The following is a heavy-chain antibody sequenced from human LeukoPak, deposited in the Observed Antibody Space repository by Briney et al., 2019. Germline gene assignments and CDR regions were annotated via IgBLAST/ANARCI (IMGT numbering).Heavy chain of an antibody. CDR3: ARVRQQLVLYYYYGMDV. J-gene: IGHJ6*02. CDR2: ISYDGSNK. CDR1: GFTFSSYA. Sequence: PGGSLRLSCAASGFTFSSYAMHWVRQAPGKGLEWVAVISYDGSNKYYADSVKGRFTISRDNSKNTLYLQMNSLRAEDTAVYYCARVRQQLVLYYYYGMDVWGQGTTVTVSS. D-gene: IGHD6-13*01. V-gene: IGHV3-30-3*01.